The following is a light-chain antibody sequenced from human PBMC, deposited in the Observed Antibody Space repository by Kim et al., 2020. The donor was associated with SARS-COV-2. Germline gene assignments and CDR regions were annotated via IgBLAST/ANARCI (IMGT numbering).Light chain of an antibody. CDR2: DTN. CDR3: LLSYSGARV. J-gene: IGLJ2*01. V-gene: IGLV7-46*01. CDR1: TGAVTSGHY. Sequence: PGGKVTRTCDSSTGAVTSGHYPYWFQQKPGQAPRTLIFDTNNKHSWTPARFSGSLLGGKAALTLSGAQSEDEAEYYCLLSYSGARVFGGGTKLTVL.